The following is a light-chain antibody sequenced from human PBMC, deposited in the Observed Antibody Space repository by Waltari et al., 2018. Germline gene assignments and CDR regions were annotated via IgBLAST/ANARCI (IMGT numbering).Light chain of an antibody. CDR2: DDI. Sequence: QSALTQPPSASGSPGQSVSISCTGTSSGVGGYNFVSWYQQHPGKAPKLLIFDDIRRPSGVPDRFSGSKSGNTAFLTVSGLQAEDEADYYCCSYAGSNTLVFGGGTKLTVL. CDR1: SSGVGGYNF. CDR3: CSYAGSNTLV. V-gene: IGLV2-8*01. J-gene: IGLJ2*01.